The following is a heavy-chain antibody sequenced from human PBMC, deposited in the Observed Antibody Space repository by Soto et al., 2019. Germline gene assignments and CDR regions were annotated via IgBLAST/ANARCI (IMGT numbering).Heavy chain of an antibody. CDR2: INPNSGGT. J-gene: IGHJ5*02. CDR3: ARVMAVAPYFEP. D-gene: IGHD6-19*01. CDR1: GYTFTGYY. Sequence: ASVKISCKASGYTFTGYYIRWFRQAPGQGLEWMGWINPNSGGTTYAQKFQGRVTLTRDTSINTAYLELSSLRSDDTAVYYCARVMAVAPYFEPWGQGNLVTVSS. V-gene: IGHV1-2*02.